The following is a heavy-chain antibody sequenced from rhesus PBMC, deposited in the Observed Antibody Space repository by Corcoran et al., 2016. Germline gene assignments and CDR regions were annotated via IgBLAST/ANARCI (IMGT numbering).Heavy chain of an antibody. V-gene: IGHV5-2*01. J-gene: IGHJ4*01. CDR3: AKGPDGSAEY. CDR2: NDPSDSDT. CDR1: GYNFTNYS. Sequence: EVQLVQSGAEVKRPGESLKIPCKTSGYNFTNYSISWVRQMPGKGLEWMGANDPSDSDTRTRPSFQDQSTTSADKSISTAYRQWSSLKASDSATDYCAKGPDGSAEYWGQGVLVTVSS. D-gene: IGHD2-21*01.